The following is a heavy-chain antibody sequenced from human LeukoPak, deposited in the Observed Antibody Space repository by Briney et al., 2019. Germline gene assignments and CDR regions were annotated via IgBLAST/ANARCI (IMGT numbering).Heavy chain of an antibody. Sequence: ASVKVSCKASGGTFSSYAISWVRQAPGQGLEWMGWISAYNGNTNYAQKLQGRVTMTTDTSTSTAYMELRSLRSDDTAVYYCARERYSGYDDAFDIWGQGTMVTVSS. J-gene: IGHJ3*02. CDR3: ARERYSGYDDAFDI. D-gene: IGHD5-12*01. V-gene: IGHV1-18*01. CDR1: GGTFSSYA. CDR2: ISAYNGNT.